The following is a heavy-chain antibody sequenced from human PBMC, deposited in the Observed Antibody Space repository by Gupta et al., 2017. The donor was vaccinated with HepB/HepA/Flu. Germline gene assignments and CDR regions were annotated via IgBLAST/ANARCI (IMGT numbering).Heavy chain of an antibody. CDR3: AKVGAGASYYYYGMDV. J-gene: IGHJ6*02. CDR2: ISNSGGSG. Sequence: EAQLLESGGDWVQPGGSLRLSCEASGFTFRNYVMTWVRQAPGRGLEWVASISNSGGSGYYADSVKGRFTISRDNSRKTVNVQMNSLRVEDTAVYYCAKVGAGASYYYYGMDVWGQGTTVTVSS. V-gene: IGHV3-23*01. D-gene: IGHD3-10*01. CDR1: GFTFRNYV.